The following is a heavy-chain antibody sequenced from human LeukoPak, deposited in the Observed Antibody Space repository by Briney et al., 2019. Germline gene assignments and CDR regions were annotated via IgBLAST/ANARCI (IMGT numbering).Heavy chain of an antibody. D-gene: IGHD6-13*01. J-gene: IGHJ4*02. CDR1: GASLSTYY. V-gene: IGHV4-59*01. Sequence: SETLSLTCIVSGASLSTYYGTWIRQAPGKGLGWIGYIFYSGGTNDNSSLKSRVTLSIDTSKNQFSLELTSVTAADTAVYYCARIGAAGTRYYFDYWGQGTLVTVSS. CDR2: IFYSGGT. CDR3: ARIGAAGTRYYFDY.